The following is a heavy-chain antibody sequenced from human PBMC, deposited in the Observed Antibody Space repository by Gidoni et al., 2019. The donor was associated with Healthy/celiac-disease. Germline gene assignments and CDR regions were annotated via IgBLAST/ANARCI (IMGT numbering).Heavy chain of an antibody. J-gene: IGHJ4*02. CDR3: ARGCFSSIAARPDAWDLHYFDY. CDR2: INHSGST. Sequence: QVQLQQWGAGLLKPSETLSLTCAVYGGSFSGYYWSWIRQPPGKGLEWIGEINHSGSTNYNPSLKSRVTISVDTSKNQFSLKLSSVTAADTAVYYCARGCFSSIAARPDAWDLHYFDYWGQGTLVTVSS. D-gene: IGHD6-6*01. V-gene: IGHV4-34*01. CDR1: GGSFSGYY.